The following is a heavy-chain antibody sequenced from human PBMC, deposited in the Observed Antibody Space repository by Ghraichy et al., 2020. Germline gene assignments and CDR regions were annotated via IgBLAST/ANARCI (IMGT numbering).Heavy chain of an antibody. CDR1: GGSFSGYY. CDR2: INHSGST. D-gene: IGHD4-23*01. J-gene: IGHJ4*02. V-gene: IGHV4-34*01. Sequence: SQTLSLTCAVYGGSFSGYYWSWIRQPPGKGLEWIGEINHSGSTNYNPSLKSRVTISVDTSKNQFSLKLSSVTAADTAVYYCARETYTMKNYGGGTDYWGQGTLVTVSS. CDR3: ARETYTMKNYGGGTDY.